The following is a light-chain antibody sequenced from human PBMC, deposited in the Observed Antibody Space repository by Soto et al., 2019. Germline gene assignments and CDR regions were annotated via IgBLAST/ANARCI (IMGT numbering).Light chain of an antibody. CDR3: NSYTNSSAVV. V-gene: IGLV2-14*01. J-gene: IGLJ2*01. Sequence: SVLTQPASVSGSPGQSITISCAGTRDDIGAYDYVSWYQQHPGNAPKLLVYEVTNRPSGVSDRFSGSKSGNTASLTISGLQAEDEADYYCNSYTNSSAVVFGGGT. CDR1: RDDIGAYDY. CDR2: EVT.